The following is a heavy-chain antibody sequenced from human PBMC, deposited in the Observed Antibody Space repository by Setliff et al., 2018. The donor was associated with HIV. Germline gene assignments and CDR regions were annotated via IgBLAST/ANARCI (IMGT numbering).Heavy chain of an antibody. J-gene: IGHJ2*01. V-gene: IGHV3-74*01. CDR3: AKERGWDNWYFDF. CDR1: GFTFSSYW. Sequence: GESLKISCAASGFTFSSYWMHWVRQAPGKGLVWVSRINSDGSGGFRYYADSVKGRFTISKDASNNMLYLQLTSMRPEDTAVYYCAKERGWDNWYFDFWGRGTLVTVAS. CDR2: INSDGSGGFR. D-gene: IGHD6-19*01.